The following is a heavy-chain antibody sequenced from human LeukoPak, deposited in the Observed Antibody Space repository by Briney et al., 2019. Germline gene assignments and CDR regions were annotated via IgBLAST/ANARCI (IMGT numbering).Heavy chain of an antibody. D-gene: IGHD6-6*01. J-gene: IGHJ4*02. V-gene: IGHV4-59*08. CDR2: FHYSGST. CDR3: ARLGDSSSRLYYFDY. Sequence: SETLSLTCTVSGGSISSYYWSWIRQPPGKGLEWIGYFHYSGSTNYNPSLKSRVTISVDTSKNKFSLKLSSVTAADTAVYYCARLGDSSSRLYYFDYWGQGTLVTVSS. CDR1: GGSISSYY.